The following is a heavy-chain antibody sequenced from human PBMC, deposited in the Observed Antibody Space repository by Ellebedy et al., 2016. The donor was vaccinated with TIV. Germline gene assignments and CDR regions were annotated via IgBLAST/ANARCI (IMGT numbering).Heavy chain of an antibody. J-gene: IGHJ4*02. V-gene: IGHV3-11*01. Sequence: PGGSLRLSCAASGFTFSHYYMNRIRQAPGKGLEWLSYISDSGSSILYADSVRGRFTISRDNAKNSLYLEMNSLRADDTAVYYCARDVTGVRGFGYWGQGTLVTVSS. CDR3: ARDVTGVRGFGY. CDR1: GFTFSHYY. D-gene: IGHD3-10*01. CDR2: ISDSGSSI.